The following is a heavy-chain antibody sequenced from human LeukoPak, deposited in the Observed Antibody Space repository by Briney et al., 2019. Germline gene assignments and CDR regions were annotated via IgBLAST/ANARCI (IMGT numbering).Heavy chain of an antibody. D-gene: IGHD4-11*01. Sequence: SETLSLTCTVSGGSVRAYYWSWIRQSPGKGLEWIGYIYSGSTNYNPSLKSRVNISVDASKNQCSLKLRSVNAAETAVYFCAGAYSNSFYFDFWGQGTLVSVSS. CDR1: GGSVRAYY. CDR2: IYSGST. J-gene: IGHJ4*02. CDR3: AGAYSNSFYFDF. V-gene: IGHV4-59*02.